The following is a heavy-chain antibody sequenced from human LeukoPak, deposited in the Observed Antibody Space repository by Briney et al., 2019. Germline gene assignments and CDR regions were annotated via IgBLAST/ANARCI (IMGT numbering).Heavy chain of an antibody. Sequence: SVKVSCKASGGTFSSYTISWVRQAPGQGLEWMGRIIPILGIANYAQKFQGRVTITADKSTSTAYMELSSMRSEDTAVYYCARDPYYYDSSGYHNWFDPWGQGTLVTVSS. D-gene: IGHD3-22*01. J-gene: IGHJ5*02. CDR3: ARDPYYYDSSGYHNWFDP. V-gene: IGHV1-69*04. CDR2: IIPILGIA. CDR1: GGTFSSYT.